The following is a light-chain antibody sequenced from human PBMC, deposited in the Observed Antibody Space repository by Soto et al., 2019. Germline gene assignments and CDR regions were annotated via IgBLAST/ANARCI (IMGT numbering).Light chain of an antibody. J-gene: IGKJ1*01. CDR2: DAS. CDR1: QSISTR. CDR3: QQYNSYSPRT. Sequence: DIQMTQSPSTLSASVGDRVTITCRASQSISTRLAWYQQKPGKAPKLLIYDASSLESGVPSRFSGSGSGTEFTLTISSLQPDDLATYYCQQYNSYSPRTFGPGTKVAIK. V-gene: IGKV1-5*01.